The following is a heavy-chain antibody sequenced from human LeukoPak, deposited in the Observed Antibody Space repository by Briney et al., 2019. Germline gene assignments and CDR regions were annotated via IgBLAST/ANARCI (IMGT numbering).Heavy chain of an antibody. Sequence: SETLSLTCTVSGVSISSGGYYWSWIRQHPGKGLEWIGYIYYSGSTYYNPSLKSRVTISVDTSKNQFSLKPSSVTAADTAVYYCARQGRQGVTTISTVDYWGQGTLVTVSS. CDR2: IYYSGST. CDR3: ARQGRQGVTTISTVDY. D-gene: IGHD4-11*01. V-gene: IGHV4-31*03. J-gene: IGHJ4*02. CDR1: GVSISSGGYY.